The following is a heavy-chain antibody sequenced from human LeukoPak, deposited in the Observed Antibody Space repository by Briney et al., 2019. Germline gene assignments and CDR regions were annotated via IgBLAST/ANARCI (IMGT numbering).Heavy chain of an antibody. V-gene: IGHV3-15*01. CDR1: GFTFSNAW. D-gene: IGHD3-10*01. J-gene: IGHJ6*03. CDR3: TTILWFGELNYYYYMDV. Sequence: GGSLRLSCAASGFTFSNAWMSWVRQAPGKGLESVGRIKSKTDGRTTDYAAPVKGRFTISRDDSKNTLYLQMNSLKTEDTAVYYCTTILWFGELNYYYYMDVWGKGTTVTISS. CDR2: IKSKTDGRTT.